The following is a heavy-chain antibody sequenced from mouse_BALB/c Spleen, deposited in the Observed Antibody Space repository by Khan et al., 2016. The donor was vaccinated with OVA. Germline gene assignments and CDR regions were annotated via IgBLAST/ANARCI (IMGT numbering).Heavy chain of an antibody. J-gene: IGHJ2*02. D-gene: IGHD1-1*01. CDR1: GYSITSDYA. Sequence: EVQLQESGPGLVKPSQSLSLTCTVTGYSITSDYAWNWIRQFPGNKLEWMGFISYSGNTKYNHSLKNRFSITRDTSKNQFFLQLNSVTTEDTATYYCARVYGGDFDYWGQGTSLTVSS. CDR2: ISYSGNT. CDR3: ARVYGGDFDY. V-gene: IGHV3-2*02.